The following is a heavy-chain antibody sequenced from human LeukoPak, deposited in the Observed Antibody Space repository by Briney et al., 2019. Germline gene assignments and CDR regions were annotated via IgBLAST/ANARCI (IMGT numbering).Heavy chain of an antibody. Sequence: GGSLRLSCSASGFTFSSYALSWVRQAPGKGLEYVSGITSTGGTTYYADSVKGRFTISRDNSENTLYLQMSSPRPEDTALYYCVKRSCSGGTCPLDYWGQGTLVTVSS. CDR1: GFTFSSYA. D-gene: IGHD2-15*01. CDR3: VKRSCSGGTCPLDY. V-gene: IGHV3-64D*09. J-gene: IGHJ4*02. CDR2: ITSTGGTT.